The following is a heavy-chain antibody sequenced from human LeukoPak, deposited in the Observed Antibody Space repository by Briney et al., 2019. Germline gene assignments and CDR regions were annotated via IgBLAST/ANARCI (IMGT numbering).Heavy chain of an antibody. J-gene: IGHJ5*02. V-gene: IGHV6-1*01. Sequence: SQTLSLTCAISGDSVSSNSAAWNWMRQSPSRGLEWLGRTYYRSKWYNDYAVSVKSRITINPDTSKNQFSLQLNSVTPEDTAVYYCARDLPRRTMVRGATNNWFDPWGQGTLVTVSS. CDR1: GDSVSSNSAA. CDR3: ARDLPRRTMVRGATNNWFDP. CDR2: TYYRSKWYN. D-gene: IGHD3-10*01.